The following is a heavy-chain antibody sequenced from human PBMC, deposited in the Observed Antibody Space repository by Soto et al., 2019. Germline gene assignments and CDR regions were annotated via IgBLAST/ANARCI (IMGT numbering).Heavy chain of an antibody. V-gene: IGHV1-46*01. J-gene: IGHJ4*02. CDR2: INPSGGST. D-gene: IGHD5-12*01. CDR1: GYTFTSYY. Sequence: ASVKVSCKASGYTFTSYYMHWVRQAPGQGLEWMGIINPSGGSTSYAQKFQGGVTMTRDTSTSTVYMELSSLRSEDTAVYYCARGPRRDGYNYGLDYWGQGTLVTVSS. CDR3: ARGPRRDGYNYGLDY.